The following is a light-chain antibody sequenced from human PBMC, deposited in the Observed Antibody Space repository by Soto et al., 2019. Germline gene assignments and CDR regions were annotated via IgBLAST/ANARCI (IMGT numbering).Light chain of an antibody. CDR1: QSVSSSY. CDR3: QQYGSSPLT. CDR2: GAS. J-gene: IGKJ1*01. Sequence: GWTQSPDTLSLSPGERATPSCRASQSVSSSYLAWYQQKPGQAPRLLIYGASSRATGIPDRFSGSGSGTDFTLTISRLGPEDFAVYYCQQYGSSPLTFGQRTKVAIK. V-gene: IGKV3-20*01.